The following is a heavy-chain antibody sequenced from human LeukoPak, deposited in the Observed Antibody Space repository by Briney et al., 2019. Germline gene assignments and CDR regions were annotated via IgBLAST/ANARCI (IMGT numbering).Heavy chain of an antibody. Sequence: GGSLRLSCAASGFTFSNAWMSWVRQAPGKGLEWVGRIKSKTDGGTTDYAAPVKGRFTISRDDSKNTLYLQMNGLKTEDTAVYYCTTYYDFWSGYYAYWGQGTLVTVSS. CDR3: TTYYDFWSGYYAY. CDR2: IKSKTDGGTT. V-gene: IGHV3-15*01. CDR1: GFTFSNAW. J-gene: IGHJ4*02. D-gene: IGHD3-3*01.